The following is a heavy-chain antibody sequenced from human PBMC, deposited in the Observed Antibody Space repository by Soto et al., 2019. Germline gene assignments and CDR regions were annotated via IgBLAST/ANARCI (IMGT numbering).Heavy chain of an antibody. CDR2: ISGSGEST. J-gene: IGHJ5*01. D-gene: IGHD3-22*01. V-gene: IGHV3-23*01. CDR3: AKEGAGYYDSSPYDS. CDR1: GFPFSGYA. Sequence: EVQLLESGGGLVQPGGSLRLSCAASGFPFSGYAMSWVRRAPGKGPEWVSSISGSGESTHYADSVKGRSTISRDNSKNTLYLHVNSLRAEDTAVYYCAKEGAGYYDSSPYDSWGQGTLVTVSS.